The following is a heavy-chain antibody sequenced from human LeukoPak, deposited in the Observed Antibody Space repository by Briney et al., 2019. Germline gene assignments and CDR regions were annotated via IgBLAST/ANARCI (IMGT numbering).Heavy chain of an antibody. CDR2: IKQDGSEK. Sequence: GGSLRLSCAASGFTFSSYWMSWVRQALGKGLEWVANIKQDGSEKYYVDSVKGRFTISRDNAKNSLYLQMNSLRAEDTAVYYCARVRDYYDSSGYSQGRSYFDYWGQGTLVTVSS. J-gene: IGHJ4*02. CDR3: ARVRDYYDSSGYSQGRSYFDY. D-gene: IGHD3-22*01. CDR1: GFTFSSYW. V-gene: IGHV3-7*01.